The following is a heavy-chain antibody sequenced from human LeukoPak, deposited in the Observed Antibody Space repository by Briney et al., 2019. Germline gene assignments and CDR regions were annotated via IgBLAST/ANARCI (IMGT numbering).Heavy chain of an antibody. J-gene: IGHJ4*02. D-gene: IGHD3-22*01. V-gene: IGHV4-30-4*01. Sequence: SETLSLTCTVSGGSISSGDYYWSWIRQPPGKGLEWIGYIYYSGSTYYNPSLKSRVTISVDTSKNQFSLKLSSVTAADTAVYYCARGGAHYYDSSGYYYYWDQGTLVTVSS. CDR3: ARGGAHYYDSSGYYYY. CDR1: GGSISSGDYY. CDR2: IYYSGST.